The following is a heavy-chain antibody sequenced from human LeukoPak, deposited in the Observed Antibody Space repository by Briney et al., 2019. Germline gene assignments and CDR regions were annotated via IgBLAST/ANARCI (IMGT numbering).Heavy chain of an antibody. Sequence: PGGSLRLSCAASGFTFTSYWMHWVRQAPGKGLVWVSRINTDGSSTSYADSVKGRFTISRDNAKNTPYLQMNSLRAEDTAVYYCAKDRTRYYYDSSGYYYVGLLWGQGTLVTVSS. CDR3: AKDRTRYYYDSSGYYYVGLL. CDR1: GFTFTSYW. V-gene: IGHV3-74*01. D-gene: IGHD3-22*01. CDR2: INTDGSST. J-gene: IGHJ4*02.